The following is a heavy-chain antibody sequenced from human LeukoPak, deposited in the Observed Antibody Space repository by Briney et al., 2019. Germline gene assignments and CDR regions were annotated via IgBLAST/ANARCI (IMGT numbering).Heavy chain of an antibody. J-gene: IGHJ6*03. D-gene: IGHD3-3*01. Sequence: SETLSLTCTVSGGSISSGGYYWSWIRQHPGKGLEWIGYIYYSGSTYYNPSLKSRVTISVDTSKNQFSLKLSSVTAADTAVYYCARGQRYDFWSGYYTTRAPRYYYMDVWGKGTTVTVSS. CDR3: ARGQRYDFWSGYYTTRAPRYYYMDV. CDR1: GGSISSGGYY. V-gene: IGHV4-31*03. CDR2: IYYSGST.